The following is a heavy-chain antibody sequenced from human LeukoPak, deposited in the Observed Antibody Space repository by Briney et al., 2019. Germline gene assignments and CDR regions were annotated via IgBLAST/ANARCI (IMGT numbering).Heavy chain of an antibody. CDR3: ARMSYDFSGVFDI. J-gene: IGHJ3*02. D-gene: IGHD3-3*01. CDR1: GFTFSSYS. CDR2: MQKDGSEK. Sequence: GGSLRLSCAASGFTFSSYSMNWVRQAPGKGLEWVANMQKDGSEKYYVDSVKGRFTISRDNAKNSLYLQMNSLRAEDTAVYYCARMSYDFSGVFDIWGQGTMVTVSS. V-gene: IGHV3-7*01.